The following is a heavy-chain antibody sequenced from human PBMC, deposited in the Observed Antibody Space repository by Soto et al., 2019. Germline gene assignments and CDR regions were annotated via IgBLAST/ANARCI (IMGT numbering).Heavy chain of an antibody. D-gene: IGHD4-4*01. CDR1: GFTFSNYW. Sequence: GGSLRLSCAASGFTFSNYWMSWVRQAPGKGLEWVANIKPDGSEKYYVDSVKGRFTFSRDNAENSVYLQMNSLRAEDTAEYYCVRGFDYSFDYWGPGTLVTVSS. CDR3: VRGFDYSFDY. J-gene: IGHJ4*02. CDR2: IKPDGSEK. V-gene: IGHV3-7*03.